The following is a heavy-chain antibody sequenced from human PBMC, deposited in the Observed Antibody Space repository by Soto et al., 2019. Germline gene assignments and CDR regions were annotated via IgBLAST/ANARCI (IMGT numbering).Heavy chain of an antibody. Sequence: QLQLQESGAGLVKPSQTLSLTCAVSGGSISSGGYSWSWIRQPPGKGLEWIGYIYHSGSTYYNPSLKSRVTISVDRSKNQYSLTLSSVTAADTAVYYCAKSGSYYNPYSYYGMDVWGQGTTVTVSS. CDR3: AKSGSYYNPYSYYGMDV. CDR1: GGSISSGGYS. V-gene: IGHV4-30-2*01. CDR2: IYHSGST. D-gene: IGHD3-10*01. J-gene: IGHJ6*02.